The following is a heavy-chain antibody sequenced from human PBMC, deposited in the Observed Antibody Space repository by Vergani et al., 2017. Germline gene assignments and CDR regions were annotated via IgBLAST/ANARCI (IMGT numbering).Heavy chain of an antibody. CDR2: IIPSGGST. CDR3: ARPHGDILPPDPRRLDY. J-gene: IGHJ4*02. Sequence: QVQLVQSGAEVKKPGSSVKVSCKASGGTFSSYAISWVRQAPGQGLEWMGRIIPSGGSTTYAQQFQGRLTMTRDTSTSTVYMDLSNLRSEDTAVYYCARPHGDILPPDPRRLDYWGQGTLVTVSS. CDR1: GGTFSSYA. V-gene: IGHV1-69*04.